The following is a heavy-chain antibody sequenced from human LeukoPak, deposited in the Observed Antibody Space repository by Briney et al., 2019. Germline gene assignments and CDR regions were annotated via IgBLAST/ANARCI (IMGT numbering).Heavy chain of an antibody. J-gene: IGHJ4*02. Sequence: SETLSLTCAVYGGSFSGYYWSWIRQPPGKGLEWIGEINHSGSTNYNPSLKSRVTISVDTSKNQFSLKLSSVTAADTAVYYCARARPRRYCSGGSCYYFLLYYFDYWGQGTLVTVYS. CDR1: GGSFSGYY. CDR2: INHSGST. V-gene: IGHV4-34*01. D-gene: IGHD2-15*01. CDR3: ARARPRRYCSGGSCYYFLLYYFDY.